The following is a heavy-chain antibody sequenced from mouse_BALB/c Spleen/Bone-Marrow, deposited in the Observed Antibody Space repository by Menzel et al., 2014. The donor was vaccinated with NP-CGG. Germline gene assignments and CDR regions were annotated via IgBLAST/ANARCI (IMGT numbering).Heavy chain of an antibody. CDR3: ARWEYYAMDY. CDR2: IDPANGNT. Sequence: FQLQQSGAELVKPVASVKLSCTASGFNIKDTYMHWVKQRPEQGLEWIGRIDPANGNTKYDPKFQGKATITADTSSNPAYLQLSSLTSEDTAVYYCARWEYYAMDYWGQGTSVTVSS. D-gene: IGHD4-1*01. V-gene: IGHV14-3*02. J-gene: IGHJ4*01. CDR1: GFNIKDTY.